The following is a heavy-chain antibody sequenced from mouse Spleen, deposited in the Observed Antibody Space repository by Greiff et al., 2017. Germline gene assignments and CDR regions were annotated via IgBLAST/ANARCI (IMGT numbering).Heavy chain of an antibody. J-gene: IGHJ4*01. CDR3: AREGYYRRPYAMDY. D-gene: IGHD2-14*01. V-gene: IGHV5-16*01. CDR1: GFTFSDYY. Sequence: EVKLMESEGGLVQPGSSMKLSCTASGFTFSDYYMAWVRQVPEKGLEWVANINYDGSSTYYLDSLKSRFIISRDNAKNILYLQMSSLKSEDTATYYCAREGYYRRPYAMDYWGQGTSVTVSS. CDR2: INYDGSST.